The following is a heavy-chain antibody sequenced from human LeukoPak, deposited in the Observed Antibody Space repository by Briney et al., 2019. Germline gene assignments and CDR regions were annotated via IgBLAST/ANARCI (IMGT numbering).Heavy chain of an antibody. CDR3: ARDSNCGGDCYIDY. D-gene: IGHD2-21*02. Sequence: GGSLRLSCAASGFTFSSYCMNWVRQAPGKGLEWVSSISSSSSYIYYADSVRGRFTISRDNAKNSLYLQMNSLRAEDTAVYYCARDSNCGGDCYIDYWGQGTLVTVSS. CDR1: GFTFSSYC. V-gene: IGHV3-21*01. CDR2: ISSSSSYI. J-gene: IGHJ4*02.